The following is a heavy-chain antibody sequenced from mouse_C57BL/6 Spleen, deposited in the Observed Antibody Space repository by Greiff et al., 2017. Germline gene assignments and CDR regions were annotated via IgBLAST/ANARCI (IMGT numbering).Heavy chain of an antibody. V-gene: IGHV1-18*01. D-gene: IGHD1-1*01. CDR2: INPNNGGT. CDR3: ARSHITTVFDY. Sequence: VQLKQSGPELVKPGASVKISCKASGYTFTDYNMDWVKQSHGKSLEWIGDINPNNGGTNYNQKFKGKATLTVDKSSSTAYMELRSLTSEDTAVYYCARSHITTVFDYWGQGTTLTVSS. J-gene: IGHJ2*01. CDR1: GYTFTDYN.